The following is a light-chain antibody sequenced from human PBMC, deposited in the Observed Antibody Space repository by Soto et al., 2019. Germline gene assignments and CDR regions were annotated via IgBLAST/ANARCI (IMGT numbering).Light chain of an antibody. V-gene: IGLV2-8*01. CDR2: DVI. Sequence: QSVLTQPPSASGCPGQSVTISCTGTSRDIGGYDFVSWYQQHPGKAPKLLIYDVIKRPSGVPDRFSGSKSGNTASLTVSGLQTDDEADYYCSSYGGSNNLLFGGGTKVTVL. J-gene: IGLJ2*01. CDR3: SSYGGSNNLL. CDR1: SRDIGGYDF.